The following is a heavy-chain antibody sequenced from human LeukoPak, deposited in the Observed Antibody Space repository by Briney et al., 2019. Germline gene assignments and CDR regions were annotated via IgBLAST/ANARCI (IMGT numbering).Heavy chain of an antibody. Sequence: ASVKVSCKASGYTFTGYYMHWVRQAPGQGLEWMGWINPNSGGTNYAQKFQGWVTMTRDTSISTAYMELSRLRSDDTAVYYCARGGCSSSWYFLSFDYWGQGTLVTVSS. CDR1: GYTFTGYY. CDR3: ARGGCSSSWYFLSFDY. D-gene: IGHD6-13*01. CDR2: INPNSGGT. V-gene: IGHV1-2*04. J-gene: IGHJ4*02.